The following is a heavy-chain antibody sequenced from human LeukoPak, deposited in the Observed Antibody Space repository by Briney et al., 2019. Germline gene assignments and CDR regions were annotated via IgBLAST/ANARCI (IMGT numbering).Heavy chain of an antibody. D-gene: IGHD2-2*01. CDR1: GGSFSGYY. V-gene: IGHV4-34*01. CDR2: INHSGST. J-gene: IGHJ5*02. Sequence: SETLSLTCAVYGGSFSGYYWSWIRQPPGKGLEWIGEINHSGSTNYNPSLKSRVTISVDTTNNQFSLKLSSATAADTAVYYCARGGMPDPWGQGTLVTVSS. CDR3: ARGGMPDP.